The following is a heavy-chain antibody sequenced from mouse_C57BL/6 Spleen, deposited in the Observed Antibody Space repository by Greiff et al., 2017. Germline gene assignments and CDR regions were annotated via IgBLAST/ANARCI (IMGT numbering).Heavy chain of an antibody. CDR3: ASRSKGGYFDV. V-gene: IGHV1-81*01. J-gene: IGHJ1*03. D-gene: IGHD1-3*01. CDR2: IYPRSGNT. Sequence: VTLQESGAELARPGASVKLSCKASGYTFTSYGISWVKQRTGQGLAWIGEIYPRSGNTYYNEKFKGKATLTADKSSSTAYMELRSLTSEDSAVYFCASRSKGGYFDVWGTGTTVTVSS. CDR1: GYTFTSYG.